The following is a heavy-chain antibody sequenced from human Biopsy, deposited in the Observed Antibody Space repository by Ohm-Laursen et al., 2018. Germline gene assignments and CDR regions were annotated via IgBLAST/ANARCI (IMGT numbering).Heavy chain of an antibody. Sequence: SETLSLTCTVSGDSFSSYYWSWIRQPPGKGLEWIGYVYYTGSTDYNPSLQSRVTLSVDTSEYPFSLRLRSVTPADTAIYYCARDRGYYSDMTVPGYFDLWGRGTLVTVSS. CDR2: VYYTGST. D-gene: IGHD3-22*01. J-gene: IGHJ2*01. CDR1: GDSFSSYY. V-gene: IGHV4-59*01. CDR3: ARDRGYYSDMTVPGYFDL.